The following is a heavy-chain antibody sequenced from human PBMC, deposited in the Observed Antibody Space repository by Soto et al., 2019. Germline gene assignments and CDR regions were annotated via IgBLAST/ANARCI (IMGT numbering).Heavy chain of an antibody. CDR2: LAFDGTDK. CDR1: GFTYSSYG. D-gene: IGHD6-19*01. V-gene: IGHV3-30*18. Sequence: QVQLVESGGGVVQPGRSLRLSCAASGFTYSSYGMHWVRQAPGKGLEWVAVLAFDGTDKYYADSVKGRFTISRDNSKNTLSLQMISLRAEDTAVYYCAKDVGSSGWFPFDYWGQGTLVTVSS. CDR3: AKDVGSSGWFPFDY. J-gene: IGHJ4*02.